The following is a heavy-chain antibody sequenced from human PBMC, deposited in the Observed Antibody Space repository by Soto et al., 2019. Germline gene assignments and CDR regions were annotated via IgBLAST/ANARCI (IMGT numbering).Heavy chain of an antibody. CDR3: ARGIEGWYQGRYYYGMDV. CDR1: GGSVSSGSYY. Sequence: QVQLQESGPGLVKPSETLSLTCTVSGGSVSSGSYYWSWIRQPPGKGLDWIGYIYYSGSTNYNPSLKSRVTISADTSKNQFSLKLSSVTAAETAVYYCARGIEGWYQGRYYYGMDVWGQGTTVTVSS. CDR2: IYYSGST. V-gene: IGHV4-61*01. J-gene: IGHJ6*02. D-gene: IGHD6-19*01.